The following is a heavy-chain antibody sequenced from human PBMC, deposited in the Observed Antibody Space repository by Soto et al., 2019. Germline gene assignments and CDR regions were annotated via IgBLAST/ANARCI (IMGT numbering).Heavy chain of an antibody. Sequence: QVQLVQSGAEVKKPGSSVKVSCKASGGTFSSYAISWVRQAPGQGLEWMGGIIPIFGTANYAQKFQGRVTITADESTSTVYMELSSLRSEDTAVYYCVGGPGGDYVSYFDYWGQGTLVTVSS. J-gene: IGHJ4*02. D-gene: IGHD4-17*01. V-gene: IGHV1-69*01. CDR1: GGTFSSYA. CDR3: VGGPGGDYVSYFDY. CDR2: IIPIFGTA.